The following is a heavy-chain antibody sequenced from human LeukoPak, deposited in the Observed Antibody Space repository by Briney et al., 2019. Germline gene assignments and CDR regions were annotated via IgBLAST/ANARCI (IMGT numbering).Heavy chain of an antibody. V-gene: IGHV1-69*13. Sequence: AASVKVSCKASGGTFSSYAISWVRQAPGQGLEWMGGIIPIFGTANYAQKFQGRVTITADESTSTAYMELSSLRSEDTAVYYCARDRGRGSGSYLVYWGQGTLVTVSS. D-gene: IGHD1-26*01. CDR3: ARDRGRGSGSYLVY. CDR2: IIPIFGTA. CDR1: GGTFSSYA. J-gene: IGHJ4*02.